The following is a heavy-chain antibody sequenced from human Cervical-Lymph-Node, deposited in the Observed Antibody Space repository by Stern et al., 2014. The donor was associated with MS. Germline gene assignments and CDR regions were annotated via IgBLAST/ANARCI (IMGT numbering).Heavy chain of an antibody. CDR3: ASPSRGSYHAFDI. V-gene: IGHV1-45*02. Sequence: VQLVESGAEVKKTGSSVKVSCKASGDTFTNRYLHWARQAPRQALEWMGWITPSNGNTNYARKYQDRVTFSRDRSLSTAYMELSSLRSEDTAMYYCASPSRGSYHAFDIWAQGTMVTVSS. CDR2: ITPSNGNT. J-gene: IGHJ3*02. CDR1: GDTFTNRY. D-gene: IGHD3-10*01.